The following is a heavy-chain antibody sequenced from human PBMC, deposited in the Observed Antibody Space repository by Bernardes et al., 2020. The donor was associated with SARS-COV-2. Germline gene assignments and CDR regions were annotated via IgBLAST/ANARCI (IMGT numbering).Heavy chain of an antibody. CDR2: ISSSGSTT. CDR1: EFNFTLYA. CDR3: AKSLPCNGDCYSDY. J-gene: IGHJ4*02. Sequence: GESLFLSCAASEFNFTLYAMSWVRQAPGPGLEWLSSISSSGSTTYYADSVKGRFTTFRDNSRNTVSLQMNRLRAEDTAVYYCAKSLPCNGDCYSDYWRQGTLVTVSS. D-gene: IGHD2-21*02. V-gene: IGHV3-23*01.